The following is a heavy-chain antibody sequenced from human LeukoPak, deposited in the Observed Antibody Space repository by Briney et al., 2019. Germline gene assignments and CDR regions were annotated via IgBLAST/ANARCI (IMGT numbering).Heavy chain of an antibody. CDR2: ISAYNGNT. D-gene: IGHD3-16*01. CDR3: ARGRKGIWGEGYDAFDI. Sequence: VASVKVSCKASGYTFTSYGISWVRQAPGQGLEWMGWISAYNGNTNYAQKLQGRVTMTTDTSTSTAYMELRSLRSDDTAVYYCARGRKGIWGEGYDAFDIWGQGTMVTVSS. V-gene: IGHV1-18*01. CDR1: GYTFTSYG. J-gene: IGHJ3*02.